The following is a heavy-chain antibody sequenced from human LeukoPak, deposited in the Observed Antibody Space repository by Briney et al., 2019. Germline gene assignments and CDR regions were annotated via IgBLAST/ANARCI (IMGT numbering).Heavy chain of an antibody. CDR1: GGSISSGGYY. CDR2: IYCSGST. D-gene: IGHD6-6*01. Sequence: SETLSLTCTVSGGSISSGGYYWSWIRQHPGKGLEWIGYIYCSGSTYYNPSLKSRVTISVDTSKNQFSLKLSSVTAADTAVYYCASKRGKYSSFGDWGQGTLVTVSS. J-gene: IGHJ4*02. V-gene: IGHV4-31*03. CDR3: ASKRGKYSSFGD.